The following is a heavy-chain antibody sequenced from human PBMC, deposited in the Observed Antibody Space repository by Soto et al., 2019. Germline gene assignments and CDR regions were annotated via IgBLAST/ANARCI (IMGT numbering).Heavy chain of an antibody. V-gene: IGHV4-30-4*01. J-gene: IGHJ5*02. D-gene: IGHD3-10*01. CDR2: IYYSGGT. CDR1: GGSISSGDYY. CDR3: AGLEVRGVIIPSSGWFDP. Sequence: PSETLSLTCTVSGGSISSGDYYWSWIRQPPGKGLEWIGYIYYSGGTYYNPSLKSRVTISVDTSKNQFSLKLSSVTAADTAVYYCAGLEVRGVIIPSSGWFDPWGQGTLVTVSS.